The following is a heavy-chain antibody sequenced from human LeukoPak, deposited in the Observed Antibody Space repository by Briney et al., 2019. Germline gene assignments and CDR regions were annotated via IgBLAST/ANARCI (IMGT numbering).Heavy chain of an antibody. CDR2: VIPIFGTA. CDR1: GGTFSSYA. J-gene: IGHJ4*02. CDR3: ARDREQLNSFYY. Sequence: SSVKVSCKASGGTFSSYAISWVRQAPGQGLEWMGRVIPIFGTANYAQKFQGRVTITTDESTSTAYMELSSLRSEDTAVYYCARDREQLNSFYYWGQGTLVTVSS. D-gene: IGHD5-18*01. V-gene: IGHV1-69*05.